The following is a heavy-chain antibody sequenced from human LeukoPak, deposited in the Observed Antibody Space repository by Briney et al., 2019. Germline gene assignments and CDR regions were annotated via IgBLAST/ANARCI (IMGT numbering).Heavy chain of an antibody. V-gene: IGHV3-21*01. Sequence: GGSLRLSCAASGFTFSNYNINWVRQAPGKGLEWVSSISSSTTYIYYADSVKGRFTISRDNTKNSLYLQMNSLRAEDTAVYYCARSGIVGATPSYYLDYWGQGTLVTVSS. CDR1: GFTFSNYN. J-gene: IGHJ4*02. D-gene: IGHD1-26*01. CDR2: ISSSTTYI. CDR3: ARSGIVGATPSYYLDY.